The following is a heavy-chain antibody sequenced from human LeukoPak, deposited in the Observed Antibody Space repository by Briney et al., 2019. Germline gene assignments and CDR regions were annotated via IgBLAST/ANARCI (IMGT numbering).Heavy chain of an antibody. Sequence: SETLSLTCTVSGGSISSGDYYWSWIRQPPGKGLEWIGYIYYSGSTYYNPSLKSRVTISVDTSKNQFSLKLSSVTAADTAVYYCAVYSSVVIAAFEYWGQGTLVTVSS. J-gene: IGHJ4*02. D-gene: IGHD3-22*01. CDR3: AVYSSVVIAAFEY. V-gene: IGHV4-30-4*08. CDR1: GGSISSGDYY. CDR2: IYYSGST.